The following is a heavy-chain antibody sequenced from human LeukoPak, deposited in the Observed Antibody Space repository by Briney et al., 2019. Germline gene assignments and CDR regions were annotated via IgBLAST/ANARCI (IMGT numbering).Heavy chain of an antibody. CDR3: ARSSGTGTFSY. D-gene: IGHD6-25*01. CDR1: GDSISRSTYY. V-gene: IGHV4-39*02. Sequence: SETLSLTCTVSGDSISRSTYYWAWIRQPPGKGLEWIGSVYYGRSPYFNPSLESRATVSVDTSKNHFSLKMSSVTAADTAVYYCARSSGTGTFSYWGQGTLVTVSS. J-gene: IGHJ4*02. CDR2: VYYGRSP.